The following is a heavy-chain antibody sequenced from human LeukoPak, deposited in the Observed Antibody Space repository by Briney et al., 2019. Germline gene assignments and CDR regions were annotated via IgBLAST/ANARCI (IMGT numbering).Heavy chain of an antibody. CDR2: MNPNSGNT. J-gene: IGHJ2*01. Sequence: GASVKVSCKASGYTFTSYDINWVRQATGQGLEWMGWMNPNSGNTGYAQKFQGRVTMTRNTSISTAYMELSSLRSEDTAVYYCARASKYSAVLYGDYGYWYFDLWGRGTLVTVSS. CDR1: GYTFTSYD. V-gene: IGHV1-8*01. D-gene: IGHD4-17*01. CDR3: ARASKYSAVLYGDYGYWYFDL.